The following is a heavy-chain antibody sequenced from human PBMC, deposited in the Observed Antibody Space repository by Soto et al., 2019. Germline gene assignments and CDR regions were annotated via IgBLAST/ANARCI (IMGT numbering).Heavy chain of an antibody. V-gene: IGHV3-23*01. Sequence: GGSLRLSCAASGFTFSSYAMSWVRQAPGKGLEWVSAISGSSGKTYYADSVKGRFTISRDNSKNTLYLQMNSLRAEDTVVYYCAKVITARLSYYYGMDVWGQGTTVTVSS. CDR2: ISGSSGKT. D-gene: IGHD6-6*01. J-gene: IGHJ6*02. CDR3: AKVITARLSYYYGMDV. CDR1: GFTFSSYA.